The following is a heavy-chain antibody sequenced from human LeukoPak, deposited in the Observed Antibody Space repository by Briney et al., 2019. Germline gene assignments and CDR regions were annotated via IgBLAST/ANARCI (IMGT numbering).Heavy chain of an antibody. V-gene: IGHV4-59*10. CDR1: GGSFSGYY. Sequence: NPSETLSLTCAVYGGSFSGYYWSWIRQPPGKGLEWIGRIYTSGSTNYNPSLKSRVTISVDTSKNQFSLKLSSVTAADTAVYYCAISVYGSGSYSDYWGQGTLVTVSS. J-gene: IGHJ4*02. CDR3: AISVYGSGSYSDY. D-gene: IGHD3-10*01. CDR2: IYTSGST.